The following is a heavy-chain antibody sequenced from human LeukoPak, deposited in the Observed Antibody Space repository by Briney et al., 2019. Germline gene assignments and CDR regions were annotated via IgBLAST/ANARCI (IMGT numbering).Heavy chain of an antibody. D-gene: IGHD3-10*01. CDR1: GFTFRNYG. J-gene: IGHJ4*02. Sequence: GGSLRLSCAASGFTFRNYGRQWVRQTPGKVLEGVTLISYDGSDKYYADSVKGRFIISRDNSKNTLYLQMNSLRAEDTAVYYCASLRSGSGTFYNDYWGQGTLVTVSS. V-gene: IGHV3-30*03. CDR3: ASLRSGSGTFYNDY. CDR2: ISYDGSDK.